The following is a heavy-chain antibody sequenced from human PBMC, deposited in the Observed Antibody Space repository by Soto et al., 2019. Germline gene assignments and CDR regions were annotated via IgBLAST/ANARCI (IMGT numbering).Heavy chain of an antibody. CDR3: ARYGGHQRVTSYYYGMEI. CDR1: GYTFTSYG. CDR2: ISAYNGNT. V-gene: IGHV1-18*04. Sequence: ASVKVSCKASGYTFTSYGISWVRQAPGQGLEWMGWISAYNGNTNYAQKLQGRVTMTTDTSTSTAYMELRSLRSDDKAVYYCARYGGHQRVTSYYYGMEIWGQGTTVTVAS. D-gene: IGHD6-25*01. J-gene: IGHJ6*01.